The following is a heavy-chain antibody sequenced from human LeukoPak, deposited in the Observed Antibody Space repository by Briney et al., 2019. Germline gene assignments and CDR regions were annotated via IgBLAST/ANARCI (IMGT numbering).Heavy chain of an antibody. J-gene: IGHJ4*02. CDR2: ISSSSSYI. CDR1: GFTFSSYS. Sequence: PGGSLRLSCAASGFTFSSYSMNWVRQAPGKGLEWVSSISSSSSYIYYADSVKGRFTISRDNAKNSLYLQMNSLRAEDTAVYYCARDWNYYDSSGDYWGQGTLVTVSS. V-gene: IGHV3-21*01. D-gene: IGHD3-22*01. CDR3: ARDWNYYDSSGDY.